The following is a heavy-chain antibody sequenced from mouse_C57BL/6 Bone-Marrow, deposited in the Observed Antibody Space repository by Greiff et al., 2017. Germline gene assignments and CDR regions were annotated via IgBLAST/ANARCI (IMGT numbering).Heavy chain of an antibody. CDR2: ISSGGSYT. V-gene: IGHV5-6*01. Sequence: EVKLMESGGDLVKPGGSLKLSCAASGFTFSSYGMSWVRQTPDKRLEWVATISSGGSYTYYPDSVKGRFTISRDNAKNTLYLQMSRLKSEDTAMYYCARLGLRQFAYWGQGTLVTVSA. CDR3: ARLGLRQFAY. J-gene: IGHJ3*01. D-gene: IGHD2-4*01. CDR1: GFTFSSYG.